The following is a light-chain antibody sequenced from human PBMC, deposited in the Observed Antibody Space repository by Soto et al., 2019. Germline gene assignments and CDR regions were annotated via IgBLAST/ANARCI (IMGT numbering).Light chain of an antibody. CDR2: DAA. V-gene: IGKV1-5*01. J-gene: IGKJ1*01. CDR3: QHYYLYAT. CDR1: QSISTW. Sequence: DIQLTQSPSTLSASVGDTVTITCRASQSISTWLAWFQQKPGKAPKLLIYDAASLESGVPSRFSGSGSGTEFILSISSLQPEDIATYYCQHYYLYATFGQGTKVEVK.